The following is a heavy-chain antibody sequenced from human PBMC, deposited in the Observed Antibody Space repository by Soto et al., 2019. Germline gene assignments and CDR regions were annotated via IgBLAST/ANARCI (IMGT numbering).Heavy chain of an antibody. CDR1: GFTFGDYA. D-gene: IGHD5-18*01. CDR2: SSWNSGSI. CDR3: AKVSGYSYGYYFDY. J-gene: IGHJ4*02. Sequence: GGSLRLSCAASGFTFGDYAMHWGRQAPGKGQEWVSGSSWNSGSIGYADSVKGRFTISRDHAKNSLYLQMNSLRAEDTGLYYCAKVSGYSYGYYFDYWGQGTLVTVSS. V-gene: IGHV3-9*01.